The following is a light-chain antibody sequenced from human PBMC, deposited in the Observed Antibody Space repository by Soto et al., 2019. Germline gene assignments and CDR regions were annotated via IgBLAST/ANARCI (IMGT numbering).Light chain of an antibody. Sequence: SSELTQPPSVSVAPGKTARITCGGNNIGSKSVHWYQQKPGQAPVLVIYYDSDRPSGIHERFSGSNSGNTATLTISRVEAGDEADYYCQVWDSSSDRDVVFGGGTKLTVL. CDR1: NIGSKS. CDR3: QVWDSSSDRDVV. CDR2: YDS. J-gene: IGLJ2*01. V-gene: IGLV3-21*04.